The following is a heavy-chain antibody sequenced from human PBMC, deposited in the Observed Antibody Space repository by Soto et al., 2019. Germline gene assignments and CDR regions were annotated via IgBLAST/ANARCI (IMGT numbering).Heavy chain of an antibody. CDR2: ISHYGNT. Sequence: QVQLQESGPGLVEPSGTLSLTCGVSGGSMRNDDWWSWVRQTPGKGLEWIGEISHYGNTNYNPSLKIRVTMSIDTSKNQFSLKVRSLTAADPAMYYCARNGDCTSGICYVGWFDPWGQGTLVSVSS. CDR1: GGSMRNDDW. D-gene: IGHD2-2*01. J-gene: IGHJ5*02. V-gene: IGHV4-4*02. CDR3: ARNGDCTSGICYVGWFDP.